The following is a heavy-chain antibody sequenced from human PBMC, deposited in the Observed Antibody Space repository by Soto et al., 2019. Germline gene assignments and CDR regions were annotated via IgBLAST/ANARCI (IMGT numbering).Heavy chain of an antibody. CDR3: ARELNSGSYYEFDY. J-gene: IGHJ4*02. V-gene: IGHV1-18*01. CDR1: GYTFTSYG. D-gene: IGHD1-26*01. Sequence: ASVKVSCKASGYTFTSYGISWVRQAPGQGLEWMGWISDYNGNTNYAQKLQGRVTMTTDTSTSTAYMELRSLRSDDTAVYYCARELNSGSYYEFDYWGQGTLVTVSS. CDR2: ISDYNGNT.